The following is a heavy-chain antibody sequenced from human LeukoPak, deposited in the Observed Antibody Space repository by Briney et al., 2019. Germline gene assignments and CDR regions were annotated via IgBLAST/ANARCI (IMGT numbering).Heavy chain of an antibody. CDR2: ISYDGSNK. D-gene: IGHD2-2*01. CDR3: AREEGIVVVPAAMDY. CDR1: GFTFSSYA. V-gene: IGHV3-30*04. J-gene: IGHJ4*02. Sequence: PGGSLRLSCAASGFTFSSYAMHWVSHAPSKWLEWVAVISYDGSNKYYADSVKGRFTISRDNSKNTLYLQMNSLRAEDTAVYYCAREEGIVVVPAAMDYWGQGTLVTVSS.